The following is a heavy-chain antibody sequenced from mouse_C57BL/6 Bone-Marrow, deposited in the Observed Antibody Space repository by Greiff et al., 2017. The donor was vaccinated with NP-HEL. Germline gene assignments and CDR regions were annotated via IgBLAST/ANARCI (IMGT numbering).Heavy chain of an antibody. D-gene: IGHD2-3*01. Sequence: VQLKESGPELVKPGASVKISCKASGYSFTGYYMNWVKQSPEKSLEWIGEINPSTGGTTYNQKFKAKATLTVDKSSSTAYMQLKSLTSEDSAVYYCQRGWLLPFAYWGQGTLVTVSA. V-gene: IGHV1-42*01. J-gene: IGHJ3*01. CDR2: INPSTGGT. CDR1: GYSFTGYY. CDR3: QRGWLLPFAY.